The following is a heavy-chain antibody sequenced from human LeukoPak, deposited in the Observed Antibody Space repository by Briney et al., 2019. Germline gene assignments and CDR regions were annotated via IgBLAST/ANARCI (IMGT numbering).Heavy chain of an antibody. J-gene: IGHJ2*01. D-gene: IGHD2-2*01. CDR1: GGSFSGYY. CDR2: INHSGST. Sequence: SETLSLTCAVYGGSFSGYYWSWIRQPPGKGLEWIGEINHSGSTNYNPSLKSRVTISVDTSKNQFSLKLSSVTAADTAVYYCARPKYCSSTSCIWYFDLWGRGTLVTVSS. CDR3: ARPKYCSSTSCIWYFDL. V-gene: IGHV4-34*01.